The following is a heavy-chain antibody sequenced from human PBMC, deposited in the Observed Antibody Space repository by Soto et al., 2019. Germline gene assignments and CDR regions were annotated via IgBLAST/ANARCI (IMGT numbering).Heavy chain of an antibody. D-gene: IGHD6-19*01. CDR2: IWYDGSNK. CDR3: ASLAVAGTLDAFDI. J-gene: IGHJ3*02. Sequence: QVQLVESGGGVVQPGRSLRLSCAASGFTFSSYGMHWDRQAPGKGLEWVAVIWYDGSNKYYADSVKGRFTISRDNSKNTLYLQMNSLRAEDTAVYYCASLAVAGTLDAFDIWGQGTMVTVSS. V-gene: IGHV3-33*01. CDR1: GFTFSSYG.